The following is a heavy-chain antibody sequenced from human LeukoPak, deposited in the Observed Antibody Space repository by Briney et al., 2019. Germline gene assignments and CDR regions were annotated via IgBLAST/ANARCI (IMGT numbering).Heavy chain of an antibody. CDR2: INPNSGGT. Sequence: ASVKVSCKASGYTFTGYYVHWVRQAPGQGLEWMGWINPNSGGTNYAQKFQGRVTMTRDTSISTAYMELSRLRSDDTAVYYCARDQGKITEGDYYGSGSNDYWGQGTLVTVSS. CDR3: ARDQGKITEGDYYGSGSNDY. V-gene: IGHV1-2*02. D-gene: IGHD3-10*01. J-gene: IGHJ4*02. CDR1: GYTFTGYY.